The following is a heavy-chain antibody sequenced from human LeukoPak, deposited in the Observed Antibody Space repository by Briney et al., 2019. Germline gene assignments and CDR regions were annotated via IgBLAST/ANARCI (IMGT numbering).Heavy chain of an antibody. CDR3: ARGAHDYGDLTDY. CDR2: IDTNTGNP. D-gene: IGHD4-17*01. J-gene: IGHJ4*02. CDR1: GYTFTNYT. V-gene: IGHV7-4-1*02. Sequence: GASVKVSCKASGYTFTNYTINWVRLAPGQGLEWMGWIDTNTGNPTYAQGFTGRFVFSLDTSVSTTYLQISSLKAEDTAVYYCARGAHDYGDLTDYWGQGTLVTVSS.